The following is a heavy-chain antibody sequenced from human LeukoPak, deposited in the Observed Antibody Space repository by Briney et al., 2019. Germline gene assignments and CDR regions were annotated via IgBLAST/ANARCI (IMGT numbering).Heavy chain of an antibody. Sequence: GGSLGLSCAASGFTFSGSPMHWVRQASGKGLEWVGRIRSKANSYATAYAASVKGRFTISRDDSKNTAYLQMNSLKTEDTAVYYCTAYNYYDSTPLGYWGQGTLVTVSS. V-gene: IGHV3-73*01. CDR2: IRSKANSYAT. CDR3: TAYNYYDSTPLGY. D-gene: IGHD3-22*01. J-gene: IGHJ4*02. CDR1: GFTFSGSP.